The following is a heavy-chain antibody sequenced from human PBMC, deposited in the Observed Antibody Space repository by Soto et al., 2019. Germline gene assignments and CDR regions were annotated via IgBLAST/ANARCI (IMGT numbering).Heavy chain of an antibody. D-gene: IGHD3-22*01. CDR1: GYSITSNSYF. J-gene: IGHJ4*02. CDR2: IYYSGTT. Sequence: SETLSLTCTVSGYSITSNSYFWSWILQPPGKGLEWIGSIYYSGTTYYNPSLKSRVTISVDRSKNQFSLKLSSVTAADTAVYYCARFDYYDSSGYLDFGPKWGQGTLVTVSS. CDR3: ARFDYYDSSGYLDFGPK. V-gene: IGHV4-39*01.